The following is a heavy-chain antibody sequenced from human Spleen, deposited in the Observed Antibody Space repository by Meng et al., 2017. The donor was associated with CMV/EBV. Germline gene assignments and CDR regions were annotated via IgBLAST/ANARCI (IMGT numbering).Heavy chain of an antibody. V-gene: IGHV4-39*07. J-gene: IGHJ4*02. CDR3: AKTKRSTVFLEWLLLDY. CDR2: IYYSGST. D-gene: IGHD3-3*01. CDR1: GDSISSSPYY. Sequence: SETLSLTCTVSGDSISSSPYYWGWIRQPPGKGPEWIGSIYYSGSTYYNPSLKSRVAISIDTSKNQFSLRLNSVTPADTAVYYCAKTKRSTVFLEWLLLDYWGQGTPVTVS.